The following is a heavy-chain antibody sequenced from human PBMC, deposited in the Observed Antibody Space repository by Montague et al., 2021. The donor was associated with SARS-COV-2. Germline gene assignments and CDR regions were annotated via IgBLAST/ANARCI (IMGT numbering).Heavy chain of an antibody. V-gene: IGHV3-30-3*01. CDR1: GSTFSSYA. CDR3: ARDPDYGDSVGIDY. CDR2: ISYDGINK. J-gene: IGHJ4*02. D-gene: IGHD4-17*01. Sequence: SLRLSCPASGSTFSSYAMHWVRQAPGKGLEWVAVISYDGINKYYADSVKGRFTISRDNSKNTLYLQMNSLRAEDTAVYYCARDPDYGDSVGIDYWGQGTLVTVSS.